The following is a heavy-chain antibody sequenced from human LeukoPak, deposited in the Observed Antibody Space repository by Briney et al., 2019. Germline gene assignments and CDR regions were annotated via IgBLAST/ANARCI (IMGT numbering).Heavy chain of an antibody. CDR2: IYYIGST. D-gene: IGHD2-21*02. V-gene: IGHV4-59*01. CDR3: ARVQSEEAYCGGDCYSDAFDI. J-gene: IGHJ3*02. Sequence: SETLSLTCTVSGGSISSYHWTWIRQPPGKGLEWIGYIYYIGSTNYSPSLKSRVTISLDTSRNQFSLRLSSVTAADTAVYYCARVQSEEAYCGGDCYSDAFDIWGQGTMVTVSS. CDR1: GGSISSYH.